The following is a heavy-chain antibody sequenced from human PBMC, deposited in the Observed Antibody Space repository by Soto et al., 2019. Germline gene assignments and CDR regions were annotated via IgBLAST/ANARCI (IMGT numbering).Heavy chain of an antibody. Sequence: GGSLRLSCAASGFTFSSYAMSWVRQAPGKGLEWVSAISGSGGSTYYADSVKGRFTISRDNSKNTLYLQMNSLRAEDTAVYYCAKDADPYYYDSSGYGLDYWGQGTLVTVSS. CDR1: GFTFSSYA. J-gene: IGHJ4*02. CDR3: AKDADPYYYDSSGYGLDY. CDR2: ISGSGGST. D-gene: IGHD3-22*01. V-gene: IGHV3-23*01.